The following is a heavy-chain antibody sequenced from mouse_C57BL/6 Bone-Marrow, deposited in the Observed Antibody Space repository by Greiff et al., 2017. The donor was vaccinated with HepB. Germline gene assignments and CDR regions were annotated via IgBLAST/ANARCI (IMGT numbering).Heavy chain of an antibody. D-gene: IGHD1-1*01. V-gene: IGHV1-81*01. CDR1: GYTFTSYG. J-gene: IGHJ1*03. Sequence: QVQLQQSGAELARPGASVKLSCKASGYTFTSYGISWVKQRTGQGLEWIGEIYPRSGNTYYNEKFKGKATLTADKSSSTAYMELRSLTSEDSAVYFCARVTTVVARWYFDVWGTGTTVTVSS. CDR2: IYPRSGNT. CDR3: ARVTTVVARWYFDV.